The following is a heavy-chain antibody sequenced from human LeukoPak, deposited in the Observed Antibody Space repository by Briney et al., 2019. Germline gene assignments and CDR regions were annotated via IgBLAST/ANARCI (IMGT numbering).Heavy chain of an antibody. J-gene: IGHJ6*02. CDR2: INPNSVGT. CDR1: GYTFTGYY. CDR3: ARDHFDTTMRGHQYYGMDV. V-gene: IGHV1-2*04. Sequence: GASVRVSCKASGYTFTGYYMHWVREAPGQGRECMGWINPNSVGTNYAQKLQRWVTMTRDTSISTAYMELSRLRSDDTAVYYCARDHFDTTMRGHQYYGMDVWGQGATVTVSS. D-gene: IGHD5-18*01.